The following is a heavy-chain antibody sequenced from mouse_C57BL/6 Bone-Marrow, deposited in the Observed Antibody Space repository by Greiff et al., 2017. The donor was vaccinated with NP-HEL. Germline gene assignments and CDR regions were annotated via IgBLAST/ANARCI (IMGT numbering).Heavy chain of an antibody. J-gene: IGHJ2*01. CDR2: IYPGSGNT. D-gene: IGHD1-1*01. CDR3: ARRDYGGYFDY. CDR1: GYSFTSYY. V-gene: IGHV1-66*01. Sequence: VQLQQSGPELVKPGASVKISCKASGYSFTSYYIHWVKQRPGQGLGWIGWIYPGSGNTKYNEKFKGKATLTADTSSSTAYMQLSSLTSEDSAVYYCARRDYGGYFDYWGQGTTLTVSS.